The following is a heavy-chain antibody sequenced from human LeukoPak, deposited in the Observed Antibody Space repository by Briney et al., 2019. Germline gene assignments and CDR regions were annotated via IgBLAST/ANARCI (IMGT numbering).Heavy chain of an antibody. CDR1: GGSISSSSYY. J-gene: IGHJ5*02. CDR3: ARLEQLTIFGVVGWFDP. V-gene: IGHV4-39*01. Sequence: SETLSLTCTVSGGSISSSSYYWGWIRQPPGKGLEWIGSIYYSGSTYYNPSLKCRVTISVDTSKNQFSLKLSSVTAADTAVYYCARLEQLTIFGVVGWFDPWGQGTLVTVSS. CDR2: IYYSGST. D-gene: IGHD3-3*01.